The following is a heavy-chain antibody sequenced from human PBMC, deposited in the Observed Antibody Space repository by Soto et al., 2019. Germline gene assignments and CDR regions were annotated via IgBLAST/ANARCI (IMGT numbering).Heavy chain of an antibody. CDR3: ARQTDSYYTFDAFDI. Sequence: PSETLSLTCTVSGGSISSGSYYWDWIRQPPGKGLEWIGNVYYSGSTNYNPSLESRVTISVDTSKNQFSLKLSSVTAADTAVYYCARQTDSYYTFDAFDIWGQGTMVNVSS. CDR2: VYYSGST. CDR1: GGSISSGSYY. D-gene: IGHD3-22*01. V-gene: IGHV4-39*01. J-gene: IGHJ3*02.